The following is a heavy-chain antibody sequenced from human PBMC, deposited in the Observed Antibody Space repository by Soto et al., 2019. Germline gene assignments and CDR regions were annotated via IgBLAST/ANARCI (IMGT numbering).Heavy chain of an antibody. J-gene: IGHJ4*02. CDR2: INPSGGST. Sequence: ASVKVSCKTSGYTFARYYMHWVRQAPGQGLEWMGIINPSGGSTSYAQKFQGRLTMTKDTSTSTVYMELSSLTSEDTAMYYCARDFVEVPSALYYFDYWGQGSLVTVSS. D-gene: IGHD2-2*01. CDR3: ARDFVEVPSALYYFDY. V-gene: IGHV1-46*01. CDR1: GYTFARYY.